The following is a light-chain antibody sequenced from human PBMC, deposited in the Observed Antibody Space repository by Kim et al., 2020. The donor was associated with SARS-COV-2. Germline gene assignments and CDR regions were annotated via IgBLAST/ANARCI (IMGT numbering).Light chain of an antibody. CDR2: AAS. J-gene: IGKJ4*01. V-gene: IGKV1-9*01. CDR1: QGIYPY. Sequence: IQLTQSPSSLSASVGDRVTITCRASQGIYPYLAWYQQRPGKAPKVLIQAASTLQTGVSSRFSGSGSGTDFTLTISSLQPEDFATYYCQQLNSYPFTFGGGTRVEIK. CDR3: QQLNSYPFT.